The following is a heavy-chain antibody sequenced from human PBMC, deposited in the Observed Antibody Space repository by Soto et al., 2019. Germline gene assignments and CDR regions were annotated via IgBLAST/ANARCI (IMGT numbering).Heavy chain of an antibody. Sequence: EVQLVASGGGLVQPGGSLRLSCAASGFIFSDHYMDWVRQAPGTGLEWLGRSKNKANSYTTDYAASVEGRFTVSRDDSKNSLYLQMNSLKTEDPAVYYCTSSVSATRASGLDVWGQGTTVTVSS. V-gene: IGHV3-72*01. CDR3: TSSVSATRASGLDV. D-gene: IGHD2-15*01. CDR1: GFIFSDHY. J-gene: IGHJ6*02. CDR2: SKNKANSYTT.